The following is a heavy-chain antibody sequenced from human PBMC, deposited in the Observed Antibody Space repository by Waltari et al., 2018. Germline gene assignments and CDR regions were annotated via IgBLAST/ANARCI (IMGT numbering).Heavy chain of an antibody. J-gene: IGHJ4*02. CDR2: IIPMFGTA. CDR3: ARTERITMVRGVITPYYFDY. V-gene: IGHV1-69*01. Sequence: QVQLVQSGAEVKKPGSSVKVSCKASGGTFSSYVISWVRQAPGQGLEWMGGIIPMFGTANYAQKFQGRVTITADESTSSAYMELSSLRSEDTAVYYCARTERITMVRGVITPYYFDYWGQGTLVTVSS. CDR1: GGTFSSYV. D-gene: IGHD3-10*01.